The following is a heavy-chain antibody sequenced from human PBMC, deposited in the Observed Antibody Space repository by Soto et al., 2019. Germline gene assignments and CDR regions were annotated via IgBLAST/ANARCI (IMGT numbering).Heavy chain of an antibody. CDR3: ARAARKPQDFDY. Sequence: AGGSLRLSCAASGFTFSDYYMSWIRQAPGKGLEWVSYISSSGSTIYYAYSVKGRFTISRDNAKNSLYLQMNSLRAEDTAVYYCARAARKPQDFDYWGQGTLVTVSS. V-gene: IGHV3-11*01. CDR1: GFTFSDYY. CDR2: ISSSGSTI. J-gene: IGHJ4*02.